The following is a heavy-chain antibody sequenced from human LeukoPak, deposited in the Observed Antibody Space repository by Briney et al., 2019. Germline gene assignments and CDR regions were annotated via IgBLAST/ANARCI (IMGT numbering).Heavy chain of an antibody. CDR3: ARGVGTTGSNYYYMDV. Sequence: SVKVSCKASGGTFSSYAISWVRQAPGQGLEWMGGIIPIFGTANYAQKFQGRVTITTDESTSTAYMELSSLRSEDTAVYYCARGVGTTGSNYYYMDVWGKGTTVTVSS. CDR2: IIPIFGTA. V-gene: IGHV1-69*05. J-gene: IGHJ6*03. D-gene: IGHD1-7*01. CDR1: GGTFSSYA.